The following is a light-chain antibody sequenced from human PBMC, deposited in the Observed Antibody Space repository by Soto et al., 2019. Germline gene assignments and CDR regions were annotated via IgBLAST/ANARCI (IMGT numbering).Light chain of an antibody. CDR2: DSN. CDR3: RTWDSSLSAWV. J-gene: IGLJ3*02. V-gene: IGLV1-51*01. CDR1: SSNIGNNF. Sequence: QSVLTQPPSVSAAPGQKVTISCSGSSSNIGNNFVSWYQQLPGTAPKLLVYDSNKRSSGIPDRFSGSKSGTSATLGITGLQTGDEADYYCRTWDSSLSAWVFGGGTKLTVL.